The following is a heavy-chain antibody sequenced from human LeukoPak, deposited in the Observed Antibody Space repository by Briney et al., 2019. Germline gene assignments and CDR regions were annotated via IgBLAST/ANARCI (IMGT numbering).Heavy chain of an antibody. CDR2: INPNSGGT. D-gene: IGHD4-17*01. CDR1: GYSFTVYY. Sequence: VASVKVSCNASGYSFTVYYMHWVRQAPGQGLEWMGWINPNSGGTNYAQKFLGRVTMTRDTSISTAYMELSRLRSDDTAVYYCASLYGYYVGLDYWGQGTLVTVSS. J-gene: IGHJ4*02. V-gene: IGHV1-2*02. CDR3: ASLYGYYVGLDY.